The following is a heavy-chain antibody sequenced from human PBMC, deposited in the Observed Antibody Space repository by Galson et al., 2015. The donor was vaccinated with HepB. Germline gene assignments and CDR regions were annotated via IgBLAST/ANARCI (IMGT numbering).Heavy chain of an antibody. D-gene: IGHD1-26*01. CDR1: GFTFSNAW. V-gene: IGHV3-15*01. J-gene: IGHJ6*02. CDR3: TTIGVVGATPYYYYGMDV. CDR2: IKSKTDGGTT. Sequence: SLRLSCAASGFTFSNAWMSWVRQAPGKGLEWVGRIKSKTDGGTTDYAAPVKGRFTIPRDDSKNTLYLQMNSLKTEDTAVYYCTTIGVVGATPYYYYGMDVWGQGTTVTVSS.